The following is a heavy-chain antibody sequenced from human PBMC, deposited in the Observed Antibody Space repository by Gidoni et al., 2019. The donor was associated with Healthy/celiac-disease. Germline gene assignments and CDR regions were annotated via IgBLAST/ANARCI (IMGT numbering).Heavy chain of an antibody. CDR3: AKDIAAAGLLPLVD. D-gene: IGHD6-13*01. J-gene: IGHJ4*02. CDR1: GFTFIYYA. CDR2: ISWNSGSI. V-gene: IGHV3-9*01. Sequence: EVQLVKYGGGLFQPGRSLRLSFAASGFTFIYYAMHLVRQAPGTGLEWVSGISWNSGSIGYADSVKGRFTISRDNAKNSLYLQMNSLRAEDTALYYCAKDIAAAGLLPLVDWGQGTLVTVSS.